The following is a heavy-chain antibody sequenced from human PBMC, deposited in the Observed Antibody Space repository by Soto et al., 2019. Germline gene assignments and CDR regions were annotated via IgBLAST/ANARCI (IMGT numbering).Heavy chain of an antibody. Sequence: GRSLRLSCAASGFTFSSYAMHWVRQAPGKGLEWVVVISYDGSNKYYADSVKGRFTISRDNSKNTLYLQMNSLRAEDTAVYYCARGVTYCSSTSCPGVGFDYWGQGTLVTVSS. J-gene: IGHJ4*02. V-gene: IGHV3-30-3*01. CDR2: ISYDGSNK. D-gene: IGHD2-2*01. CDR3: ARGVTYCSSTSCPGVGFDY. CDR1: GFTFSSYA.